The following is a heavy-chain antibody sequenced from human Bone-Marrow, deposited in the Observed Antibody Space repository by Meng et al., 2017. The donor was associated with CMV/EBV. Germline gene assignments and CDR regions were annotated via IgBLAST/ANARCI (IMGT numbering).Heavy chain of an antibody. J-gene: IGHJ4*02. CDR3: ARASRDGDYFDD. V-gene: IGHV5-51*01. CDR1: GYSLTSYW. Sequence: GASLKISCKGSGYSLTSYWIGWVRQMPGKGLEWVGIIYPGDSDARYSPSFQGQVTISVDRSISTAYLQWNSLKASDTATYYCARASRDGDYFDDWGQGTLVTFSS. CDR2: IYPGDSDA. D-gene: IGHD5-24*01.